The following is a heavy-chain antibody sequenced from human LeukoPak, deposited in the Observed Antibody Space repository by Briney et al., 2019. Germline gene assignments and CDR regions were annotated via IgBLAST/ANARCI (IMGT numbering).Heavy chain of an antibody. Sequence: GSLRLSCAASGFTFSSYSMNWVRQAPGEGLEWVSSISSSSSYIYYADSVKGRFTISRDNAKNSLYLQMNSLGAEDTAVYYCARDRGSSTSCYSYWGQGTLVTVSS. CDR1: GFTFSSYS. J-gene: IGHJ4*02. CDR2: ISSSSSYI. D-gene: IGHD2-2*01. CDR3: ARDRGSSTSCYSY. V-gene: IGHV3-21*01.